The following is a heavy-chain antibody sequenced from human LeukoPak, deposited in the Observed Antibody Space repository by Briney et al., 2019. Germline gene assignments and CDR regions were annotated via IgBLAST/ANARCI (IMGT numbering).Heavy chain of an antibody. CDR3: AKDKRYFDWLADY. CDR2: ISGSGGST. V-gene: IGHV3-23*01. J-gene: IGHJ4*02. D-gene: IGHD3-9*01. CDR1: GFTFSSYA. Sequence: GGSLRLSCAASGFTFSSYAMSWVRQAPGKVLEWVSAISGSGGSTYYADSVKGRFTISRDNSKNTLYLQMNSLRAEDTAVYYCAKDKRYFDWLADYWGQGTLVTVSS.